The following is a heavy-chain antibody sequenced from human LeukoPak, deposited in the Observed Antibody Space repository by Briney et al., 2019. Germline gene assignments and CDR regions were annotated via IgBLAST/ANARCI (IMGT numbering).Heavy chain of an antibody. Sequence: PGGSLRLSCAASGFTFSSSAMNWVRQAPGKGLEWVSAISSNGGSTYYADSVRGRFTISRDNSKNTLYLQMNSLRAEDTAVYYCANYYDSSGYYSWGQGTLVTVSS. CDR3: ANYYDSSGYYS. V-gene: IGHV3-23*01. CDR1: GFTFSSSA. D-gene: IGHD3-22*01. J-gene: IGHJ4*02. CDR2: ISSNGGST.